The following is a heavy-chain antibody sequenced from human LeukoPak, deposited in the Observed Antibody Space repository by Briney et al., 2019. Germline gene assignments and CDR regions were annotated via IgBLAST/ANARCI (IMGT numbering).Heavy chain of an antibody. CDR1: GFTFSSYN. J-gene: IGHJ4*02. CDR2: ISSSRSYI. V-gene: IGHV3-21*01. D-gene: IGHD3-10*01. CDR3: ARDVTGGSGRPSFDY. Sequence: PGGSLRLSCAASGFTFSSYNMNWVRQAPGKGLEWVSSISSSRSYIYYADSVKGRFTISRDNAKNSLYLQMNSLRAEDTAVYYCARDVTGGSGRPSFDYWGQGTLVTVSS.